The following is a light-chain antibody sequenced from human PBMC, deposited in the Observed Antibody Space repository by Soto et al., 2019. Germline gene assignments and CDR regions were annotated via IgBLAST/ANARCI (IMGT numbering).Light chain of an antibody. CDR1: QRLEYSNGNTY. J-gene: IGKJ3*01. CDR2: KVS. Sequence: DVVMTQSPLSLPVTLGQLASISCRSSQRLEYSNGNTYWNWFQPRPGQSPRRLSHKVSNRDSGVPDRFSGSGSGTDFTLKISRVEAEDVGIDYCMQGTHWPGTFGPGTKVDIK. CDR3: MQGTHWPGT. V-gene: IGKV2-30*01.